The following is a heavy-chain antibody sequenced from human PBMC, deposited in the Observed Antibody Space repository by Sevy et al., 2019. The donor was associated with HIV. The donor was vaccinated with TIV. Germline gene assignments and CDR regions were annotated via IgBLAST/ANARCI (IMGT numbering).Heavy chain of an antibody. J-gene: IGHJ4*02. CDR3: ARYTSSSENFDY. D-gene: IGHD6-6*01. V-gene: IGHV4-59*01. CDR1: GGSISTYY. CDR2: MYNNVNT. Sequence: SETLSLTCTVSGGSISTYYWSWIRQPPGKGLEWIGFMYNNVNTYYNPSLKSRVTISVDTSKNQFSLKLSSVTAADTAVYYCARYTSSSENFDYWGQGTLVIVSS.